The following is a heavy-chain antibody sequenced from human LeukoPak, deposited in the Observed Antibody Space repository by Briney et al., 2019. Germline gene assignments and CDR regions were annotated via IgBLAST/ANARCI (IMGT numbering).Heavy chain of an antibody. CDR3: AKDGEKPSQLDY. CDR2: IRYDGSNK. CDR1: GFTFSSYG. D-gene: IGHD7-27*01. J-gene: IGHJ4*02. V-gene: IGHV3-30*02. Sequence: GGSLRLSCAASGFTFSSYGMHWVRQAPGKGLEWVAFIRYDGSNKYYAESVKGRFTISRDNSKNTLFLQMSSLRVEDTAVYYCAKDGEKPSQLDYWGQGTRVTVSP.